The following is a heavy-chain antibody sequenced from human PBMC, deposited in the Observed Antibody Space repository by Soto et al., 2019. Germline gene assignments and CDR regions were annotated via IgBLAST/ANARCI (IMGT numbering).Heavy chain of an antibody. Sequence: EVQLVESGGGLVQPGGSLRLSCAASGFTFSAFEMNWVRQAPGKGLEWLSYIYNSGSTMTCADSVKGRFAISRDNAKNSLYLQMYSLRAEDTAVYYCARESGGTGLDVWGQGTTVTVSS. J-gene: IGHJ6*02. CDR2: IYNSGSTM. V-gene: IGHV3-48*03. D-gene: IGHD1-1*01. CDR1: GFTFSAFE. CDR3: ARESGGTGLDV.